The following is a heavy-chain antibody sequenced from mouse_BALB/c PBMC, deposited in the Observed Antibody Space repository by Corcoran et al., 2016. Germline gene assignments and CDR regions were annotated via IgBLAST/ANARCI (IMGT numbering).Heavy chain of an antibody. Sequence: EVQLQQSGPELVKPGASMKISCKASGYSFTGYTMNWVKQSHGKNLEWIGLINPYNGGTSYNQKFKGKATFTADTSSNTAYMQLSSLTSEDSAVYYCARYYYGSSYAMDYWGQGTSVTVSS. CDR2: INPYNGGT. CDR1: GYSFTGYT. V-gene: IGHV1S135*01. J-gene: IGHJ4*01. CDR3: ARYYYGSSYAMDY. D-gene: IGHD1-1*01.